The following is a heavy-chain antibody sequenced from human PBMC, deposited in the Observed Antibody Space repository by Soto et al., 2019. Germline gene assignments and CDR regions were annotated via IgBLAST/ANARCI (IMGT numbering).Heavy chain of an antibody. CDR3: ARGPEYPVGGAQYQFYGMDA. CDR1: GYTFASHD. V-gene: IGHV1-8*01. Sequence: VQLVQSGAEVKKPGASVRVSCKASGYTFASHDINWVRQDTGQGLEWLGWMNPNSGDTGYAQKFQGRVTMTRDTSISTAYMELSNLRSDDTAVYFCARGPEYPVGGAQYQFYGMDAWGEGTTVTVSS. D-gene: IGHD2-21*01. CDR2: MNPNSGDT. J-gene: IGHJ6*04.